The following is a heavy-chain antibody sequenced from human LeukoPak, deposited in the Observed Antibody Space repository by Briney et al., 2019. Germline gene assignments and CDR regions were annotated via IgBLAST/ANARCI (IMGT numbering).Heavy chain of an antibody. D-gene: IGHD3-3*01. CDR2: IWYDGSNK. CDR1: GFTFSSYG. V-gene: IGHV3-33*01. CDR3: ARDPTYYDFWSGYHLRENWFDP. Sequence: GGSLRLSCAASGFTFSSYGMHWVRQAPGKGLEWVAVIWYDGSNKYYADSVKGRFTISRDNSKNTLYLQMNSLRAEDTAVYYCARDPTYYDFWSGYHLRENWFDPWGQGTLVTVSS. J-gene: IGHJ5*02.